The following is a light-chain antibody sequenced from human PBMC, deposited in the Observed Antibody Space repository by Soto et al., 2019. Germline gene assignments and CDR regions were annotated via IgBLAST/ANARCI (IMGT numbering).Light chain of an antibody. CDR1: QTVSSY. J-gene: IGKJ5*01. CDR2: DAS. V-gene: IGKV3-11*01. Sequence: EIELTQSPATLSLSPRERPTLSCRASQTVSSYLLWYQQKRGQAPRLLIYDASNRATGIPARFSCSGSGTDFTLTISSLDPEELAVYDCQQRMNWPLTVGQGTRLEIK. CDR3: QQRMNWPLT.